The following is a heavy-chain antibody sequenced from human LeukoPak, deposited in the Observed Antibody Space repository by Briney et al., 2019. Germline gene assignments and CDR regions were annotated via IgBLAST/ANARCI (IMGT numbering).Heavy chain of an antibody. Sequence: SETLSLTCTVSGGPIKSYYWSWIRQPPGKGLEWIGYIYYNGRTTYNPSLKSRITISVDTSKNQFSLKLSSVTAADTAVYYCARAQSHYDFWSGYYIFDYWGQGTLVTVSS. V-gene: IGHV4-59*01. CDR2: IYYNGRT. D-gene: IGHD3-3*01. J-gene: IGHJ4*02. CDR3: ARAQSHYDFWSGYYIFDY. CDR1: GGPIKSYY.